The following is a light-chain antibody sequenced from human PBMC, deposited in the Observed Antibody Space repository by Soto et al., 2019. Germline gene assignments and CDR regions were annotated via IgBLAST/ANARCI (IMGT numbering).Light chain of an antibody. CDR1: SSDVGGYNF. CDR2: EVS. CDR3: SSYAGSTNFVV. Sequence: QSALTQPPSASGSPGQSVTISCTGTSSDVGGYNFVSWYQQHPGKAPKLMIYEVSKRPSGVPDRFSGSKSGSTASLTVSGLQAEDEADYYCSSYAGSTNFVVFGGGTKVTVL. V-gene: IGLV2-8*01. J-gene: IGLJ2*01.